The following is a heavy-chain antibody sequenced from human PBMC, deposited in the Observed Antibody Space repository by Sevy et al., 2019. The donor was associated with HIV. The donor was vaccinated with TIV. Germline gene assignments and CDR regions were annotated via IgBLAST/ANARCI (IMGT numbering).Heavy chain of an antibody. J-gene: IGHJ6*02. CDR3: ARDSGYSSSWYYYYYGMDV. CDR1: GFTFSSYW. D-gene: IGHD6-13*01. CDR2: IKQDGSEK. V-gene: IGHV3-7*03. Sequence: GESLKISCAASGFTFSSYWMSWVRQAPGKGLEWVANIKQDGSEKYYVDSVKGRFTISRDNAKNSLYRQRNSLRAEDTAVYYCARDSGYSSSWYYYYYGMDVWGQGTTVTVSS.